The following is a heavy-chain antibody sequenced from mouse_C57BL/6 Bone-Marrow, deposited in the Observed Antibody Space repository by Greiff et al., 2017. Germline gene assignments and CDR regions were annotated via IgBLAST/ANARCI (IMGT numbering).Heavy chain of an antibody. V-gene: IGHV1-66*01. J-gene: IGHJ2*01. D-gene: IGHD2-10*02. Sequence: VQLQQSGPELVKPGASVKISCKASGYSFTSYYIHWVKQRPGQGLEWIGWIYPGSGNTKYNEKFKGKATLTADTSSSTAYMQLSSLTSEDSAVYYCARGYGNYYFDYWGQGTTLTVSS. CDR2: IYPGSGNT. CDR1: GYSFTSYY. CDR3: ARGYGNYYFDY.